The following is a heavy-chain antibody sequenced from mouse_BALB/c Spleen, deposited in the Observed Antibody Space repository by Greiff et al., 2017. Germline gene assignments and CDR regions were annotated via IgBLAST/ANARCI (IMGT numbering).Heavy chain of an antibody. CDR3: ARGGTTVVPFAY. CDR1: GDSITSGY. J-gene: IGHJ3*01. V-gene: IGHV3-8*02. D-gene: IGHD1-1*01. CDR2: ISYSGST. Sequence: EVQVVESGPSLVKPSQTLSLTCSVTGDSITSGYWNWIRKFPGNKLEYMGYISYSGSTYYNPSLKSRISITRDTSKNQYYLQLNSVTTEDTATYYCARGGTTVVPFAYWGQGTLVTVSA.